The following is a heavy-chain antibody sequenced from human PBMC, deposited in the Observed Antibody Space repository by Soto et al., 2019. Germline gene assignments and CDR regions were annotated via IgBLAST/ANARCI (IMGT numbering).Heavy chain of an antibody. J-gene: IGHJ4*02. CDR2: IIPILGSP. CDR1: GGTISSYG. Sequence: QVQLVQSGADVKKPGSSVKVSCKASGGTISSYGINWVRQAPGQGLEWMGGIIPILGSPNYAQKFRGRVTITADETTSTAYMELSSLRSADTAVYYCARLRDGYNYFAYWGQGTLVTVSS. CDR3: ARLRDGYNYFAY. D-gene: IGHD5-12*01. V-gene: IGHV1-69*11.